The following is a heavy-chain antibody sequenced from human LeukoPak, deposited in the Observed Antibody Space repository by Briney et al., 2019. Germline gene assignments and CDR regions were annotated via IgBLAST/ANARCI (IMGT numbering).Heavy chain of an antibody. D-gene: IGHD2-2*01. CDR3: ARVRSAANYFDY. CDR2: IRHDGGDK. CDR1: GFTFTTYG. V-gene: IGHV3-30*02. Sequence: PGGSLRLSCAASGFTFTTYGMHWVRQAPGKGLDWVAFIRHDGGDKYYADSVKGRFTNSRDNSQNTLYLQMNSLRAEDTAVYYCARVRSAANYFDYWGQGTLVTVSS. J-gene: IGHJ4*02.